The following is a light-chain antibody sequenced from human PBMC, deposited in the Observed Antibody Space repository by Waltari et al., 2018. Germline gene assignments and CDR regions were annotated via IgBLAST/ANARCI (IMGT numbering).Light chain of an antibody. CDR1: QSVSTF. Sequence: EIVLTQSPATLSLSPGERATLPCRASQSVSTFLAWYQQKPGQAPRLLIYDASNRATGIPARFSGSGSGRDFTLTISSLEPEDFAVYYCQQRSNWPSITFGQGTRLEIK. CDR2: DAS. CDR3: QQRSNWPSIT. V-gene: IGKV3-11*02. J-gene: IGKJ5*01.